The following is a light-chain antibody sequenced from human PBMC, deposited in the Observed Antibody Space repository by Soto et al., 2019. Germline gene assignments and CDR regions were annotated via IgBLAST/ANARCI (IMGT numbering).Light chain of an antibody. CDR3: QQYNSYSRT. J-gene: IGKJ1*01. CDR2: KAS. V-gene: IGKV1-5*03. Sequence: DIQLTQSPSTLYASVGDRGTMSCRASQSISSWLAWYQQKPGKAPKLLIYKASSLESGVPSRFSRSGSGTEFTLNNSSLQPDDFATYYCQQYNSYSRTFGQGAKVDI. CDR1: QSISSW.